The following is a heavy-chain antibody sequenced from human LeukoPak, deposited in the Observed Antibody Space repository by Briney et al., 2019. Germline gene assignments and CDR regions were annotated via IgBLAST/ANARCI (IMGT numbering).Heavy chain of an antibody. D-gene: IGHD3-10*01. CDR2: IHYSGST. V-gene: IGHV4-39*01. Sequence: PSETLSLTCAVSDDSIRSSAYYWGWIRQPPGKGLEWIGSIHYSGSTYYNPSLKSRVTISIDTSKNQFSLKLSSVTAADTAVYYCASEPYGSGSFLGAFDIWGQGTMVTVSS. CDR1: DDSIRSSAYY. CDR3: ASEPYGSGSFLGAFDI. J-gene: IGHJ3*02.